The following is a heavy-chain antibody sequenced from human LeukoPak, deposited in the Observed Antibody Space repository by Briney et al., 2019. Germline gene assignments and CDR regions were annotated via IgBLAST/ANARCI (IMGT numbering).Heavy chain of an antibody. D-gene: IGHD3-22*01. CDR1: GGSISSYY. J-gene: IGHJ4*02. V-gene: IGHV4-4*07. CDR3: ATFVYYYDSSYFDY. CDR2: IYTSGST. Sequence: SETLSLTCTVSGGSISSYYWSWIRQPAGKGLEWIGRIYTSGSTNYNPSLKSRVTMSVDTSKNQFSLKLSSVTAADTAVYYCATFVYYYDSSYFDYWGQGTLVTVSS.